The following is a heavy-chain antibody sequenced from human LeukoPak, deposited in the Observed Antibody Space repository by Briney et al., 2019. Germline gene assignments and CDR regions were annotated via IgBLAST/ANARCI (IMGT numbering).Heavy chain of an antibody. CDR2: ISAYNGNT. V-gene: IGHV1-18*01. CDR3: ARNVGYYGSGSFFSFDY. D-gene: IGHD3-10*01. J-gene: IGHJ4*02. CDR1: GYTFTSYG. Sequence: ASVKVSCKASGYTFTSYGISWVRQAPGQGLEWMGWISAYNGNTNYAQKLQGRVTMTTDTSTSTAYMELRSLRSDDTAVYYCARNVGYYGSGSFFSFDYWGQGTLVTVSS.